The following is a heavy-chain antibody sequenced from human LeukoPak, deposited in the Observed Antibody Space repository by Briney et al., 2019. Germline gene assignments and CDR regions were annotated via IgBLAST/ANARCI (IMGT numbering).Heavy chain of an antibody. CDR1: GGTFSSYA. D-gene: IGHD2-21*02. CDR2: IIPIFGTA. Sequence: SVKVSCKASGGTFSSYAISWVRQAPGQGLEWMGGIIPIFGTATYAQKFQGRATFTTDESTSTAYMVLSSRRSEDTAVYYCARGQHSYCGGDCSTYYFDYWGQGTLVTVSS. CDR3: ARGQHSYCGGDCSTYYFDY. J-gene: IGHJ4*02. V-gene: IGHV1-69*05.